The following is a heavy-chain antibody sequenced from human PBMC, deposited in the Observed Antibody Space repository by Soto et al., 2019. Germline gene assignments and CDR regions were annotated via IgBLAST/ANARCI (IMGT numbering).Heavy chain of an antibody. CDR1: GFTFSSYS. CDR2: ISSSSSYI. D-gene: IGHD6-19*01. J-gene: IGHJ3*02. Sequence: GGSLRLSCAASGFTFSSYSMNWVRQAPGKGLEWVSSISSSSSYIYYADSVKGRFTISRDNAKNSLYLQMNSLRAEDTAVYYCASPGRSSGAFDIWGQGTMVTVSS. CDR3: ASPGRSSGAFDI. V-gene: IGHV3-21*01.